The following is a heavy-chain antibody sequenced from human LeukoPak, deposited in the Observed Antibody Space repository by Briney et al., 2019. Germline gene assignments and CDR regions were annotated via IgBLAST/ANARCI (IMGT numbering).Heavy chain of an antibody. CDR1: GYSFTNYW. Sequence: GESLKISCKSSGYSFTNYWIGWVCQMPGKGLEWMGIIYPGDSDTKYSPSFQGQVTISADKSISTAYLQWSSLKASDTAMYYCARRSQMATIDFDYWGQGTLVTVSS. CDR3: ARRSQMATIDFDY. D-gene: IGHD5-24*01. V-gene: IGHV5-51*01. J-gene: IGHJ4*02. CDR2: IYPGDSDT.